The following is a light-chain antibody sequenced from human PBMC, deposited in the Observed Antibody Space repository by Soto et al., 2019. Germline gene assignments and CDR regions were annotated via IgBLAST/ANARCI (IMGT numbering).Light chain of an antibody. CDR2: DAS. J-gene: IGKJ5*01. CDR3: QQRSNWPPFT. Sequence: EIVLTPSPGTLSLSPGERATLSCRASQSVSSSYLAWYQQKPGQAPRLLIYDASNRATDIPARFSGSGSGTDFTLTISSLEPEDFAVYYCQQRSNWPPFTFGQGTRLEIK. V-gene: IGKV3D-20*02. CDR1: QSVSSSY.